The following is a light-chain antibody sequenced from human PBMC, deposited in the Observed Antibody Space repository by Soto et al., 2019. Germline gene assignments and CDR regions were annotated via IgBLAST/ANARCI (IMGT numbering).Light chain of an antibody. CDR2: ATS. J-gene: IGKJ4*01. CDR3: QQSDSTPLT. V-gene: IGKV1-39*01. CDR1: QSISSY. Sequence: DIQMTQSPSSLSASVGDRVTITCRASQSISSYLNWYQLKPGKAPKLLIYATSSLQSGVASRFSGSGSGTDFSLTISSLQPEDFATYYCQQSDSTPLTFGGGTKVEI.